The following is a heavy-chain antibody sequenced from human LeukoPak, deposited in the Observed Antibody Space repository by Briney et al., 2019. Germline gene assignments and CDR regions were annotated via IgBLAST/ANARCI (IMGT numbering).Heavy chain of an antibody. Sequence: SETLSLTCTVSGGSISSSDYYWGWIRQPPGKGLEWIGTIYYSGSTYYNASLKSRATISVDTSKNQFSLKLSSVTAADTAVYYCARHRYSIVDYWGQGTLVTVSS. J-gene: IGHJ4*02. D-gene: IGHD1-26*01. CDR2: IYYSGST. V-gene: IGHV4-39*01. CDR1: GGSISSSDYY. CDR3: ARHRYSIVDY.